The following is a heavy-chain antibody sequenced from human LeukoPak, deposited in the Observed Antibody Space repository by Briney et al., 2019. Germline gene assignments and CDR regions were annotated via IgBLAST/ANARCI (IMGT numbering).Heavy chain of an antibody. D-gene: IGHD6-13*01. J-gene: IGHJ3*02. CDR1: GFTFTVYN. CDR3: ARGGSSSWADAFDI. V-gene: IGHV1-2*02. CDR2: INPNSGGT. Sequence: GASVKVSCKASGFTFTVYNIHWVRQAPGQGLEWMGWINPNSGGTSYAQNFQGRVTMTRDRSISTASMDLSRLTSDDTAVYYCARGGSSSWADAFDIWGQGTMVTVSS.